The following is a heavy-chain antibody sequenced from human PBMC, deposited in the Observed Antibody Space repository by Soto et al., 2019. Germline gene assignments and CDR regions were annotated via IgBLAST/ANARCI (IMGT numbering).Heavy chain of an antibody. J-gene: IGHJ4*02. CDR2: INPNTGGT. D-gene: IGHD3-22*01. V-gene: IGHV1-2*02. Sequence: ASVKVACKASGYTFTGYYMHWVRQAPGQGLEWMGWINPNTGGTNYAQKFQGRVTMTRDTSITTAYMELSRLRSDDTAVYYCARVFDTSGYGYWGQGTLVTVSS. CDR1: GYTFTGYY. CDR3: ARVFDTSGYGY.